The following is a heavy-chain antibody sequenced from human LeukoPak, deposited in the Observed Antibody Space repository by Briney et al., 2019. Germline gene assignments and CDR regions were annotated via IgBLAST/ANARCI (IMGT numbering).Heavy chain of an antibody. D-gene: IGHD3-16*01. CDR2: IYTSGST. Sequence: SETLSLTCTVSGGSISSYYWSWIRQPAGKGLEWIGRIYTSGSTNYNPSLKSQVTMSVDTSKNQFSLKLSSVTAADTAVYYCARDETVWGSPIAYYFDYWGQGTLVTVSS. V-gene: IGHV4-4*07. J-gene: IGHJ4*02. CDR1: GGSISSYY. CDR3: ARDETVWGSPIAYYFDY.